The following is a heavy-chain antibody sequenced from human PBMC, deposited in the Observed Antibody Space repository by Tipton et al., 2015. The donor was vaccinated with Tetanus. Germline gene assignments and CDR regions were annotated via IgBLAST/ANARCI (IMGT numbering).Heavy chain of an antibody. CDR3: AREADCSGGSCFSGDFDN. CDR2: SWYDGTDK. J-gene: IGHJ4*02. D-gene: IGHD2-15*01. V-gene: IGHV3-33*01. Sequence: SLRLSCAASGFIFSSYGIHWVRQAPGKGLEWVAVSWYDGTDKYYGDSVKGRFTMSRDHSKNTLYLQMNSLRAEDTAVYYCAREADCSGGSCFSGDFDNWGQGTQVTVSS. CDR1: GFIFSSYG.